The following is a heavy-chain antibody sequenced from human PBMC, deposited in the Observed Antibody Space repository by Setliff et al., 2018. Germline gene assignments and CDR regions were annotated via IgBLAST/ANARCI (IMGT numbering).Heavy chain of an antibody. CDR1: GGSISSYY. Sequence: SETLSLTCTVSGGSISSYYWSWIRQPPGKGLEWIGYIDYSGSTNYNPSLKSRVTRSLDTSKNQFSLQLSSVTAADTAVYYCARDGLGAFSLRSMDVWGKGTTVTVSS. CDR2: IDYSGST. D-gene: IGHD3-3*02. V-gene: IGHV4-59*01. CDR3: ARDGLGAFSLRSMDV. J-gene: IGHJ6*04.